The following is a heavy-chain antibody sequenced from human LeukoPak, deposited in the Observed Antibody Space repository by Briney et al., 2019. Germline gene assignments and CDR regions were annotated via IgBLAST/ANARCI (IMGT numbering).Heavy chain of an antibody. Sequence: SETLSLTCTVSGGSISCYYWSWIRQPPGKGLEWIGYIYYSGSTNYNPSLKSRVTISVDASKNQFSLKLSSVTAADTAVYYCARDRGYLHPFDYWGQGTLVTVSS. CDR1: GGSISCYY. V-gene: IGHV4-59*01. CDR3: ARDRGYLHPFDY. D-gene: IGHD5-12*01. CDR2: IYYSGST. J-gene: IGHJ4*02.